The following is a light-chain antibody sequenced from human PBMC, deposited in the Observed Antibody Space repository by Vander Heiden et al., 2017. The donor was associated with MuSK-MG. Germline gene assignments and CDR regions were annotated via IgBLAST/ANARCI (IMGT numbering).Light chain of an antibody. J-gene: IGKJ2*02. CDR1: QSISSY. Sequence: DIQMTQSPSSLSASVGDRVTITCRASQSISSYLNWYQQKPGKAPKLLIYAASSLQRGVPSRFSGSGYGTDFTLTISSRQPEDFAAYYCQQNDSNPMCTFGQGTKVEIK. V-gene: IGKV1-39*01. CDR3: QQNDSNPMCT. CDR2: AAS.